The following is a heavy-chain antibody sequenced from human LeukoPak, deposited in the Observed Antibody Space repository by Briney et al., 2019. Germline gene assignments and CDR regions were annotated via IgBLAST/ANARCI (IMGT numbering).Heavy chain of an antibody. CDR3: ARDIGDIVVVSAAPGLDY. Sequence: GGSLRLSCAASGFTFDDYAMHWVRQAPGKGLEWVSLISGDGGSIYYADSVKGLFTISRDNGKNSLYLQMNSLRTEDTALYYCARDIGDIVVVSAAPGLDYWGQGTLVTVSS. CDR2: ISGDGGSI. J-gene: IGHJ4*02. CDR1: GFTFDDYA. D-gene: IGHD2-2*01. V-gene: IGHV3-43*02.